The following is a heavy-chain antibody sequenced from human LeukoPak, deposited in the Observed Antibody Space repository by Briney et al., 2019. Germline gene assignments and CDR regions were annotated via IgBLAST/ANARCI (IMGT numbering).Heavy chain of an antibody. CDR1: GFTFSGYS. J-gene: IGHJ4*02. V-gene: IGHV4-59*01. CDR2: IYSGKT. Sequence: GSLRLSCAASGFTFSGYSMNWVRQAPGKGLEWIGYIYSGKTDYNPSLKSRVTISVDTSKNQFSLKLSSVSSADTAVYYCARGFEYNYRYTFGYWGQGTLVTVSS. CDR3: ARGFEYNYRYTFGY. D-gene: IGHD5-18*01.